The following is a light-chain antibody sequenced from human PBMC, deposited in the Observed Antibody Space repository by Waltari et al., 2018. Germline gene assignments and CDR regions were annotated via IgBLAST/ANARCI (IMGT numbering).Light chain of an antibody. V-gene: IGKV1-5*03. CDR2: KAS. CDR3: QQYDSYPYT. Sequence: DIQMTQSPSTLSASVGDRVTITCRASRRVSRWLVWYQQKPGKAPKLLISKASSLESGVPSRFSGSGSGTEFIFTINSLQPDDFATYYCQQYDSYPYTFGQGTKLEIK. J-gene: IGKJ2*01. CDR1: RRVSRW.